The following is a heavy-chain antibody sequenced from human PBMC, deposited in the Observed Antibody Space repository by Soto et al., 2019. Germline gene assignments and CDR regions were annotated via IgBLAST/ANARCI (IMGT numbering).Heavy chain of an antibody. V-gene: IGHV1-18*01. J-gene: IGHJ5*01. D-gene: IGHD6-13*01. Sequence: QVQLVQSGAEVKKPGASVKVSCQAYGYTFTSYGFSWVRQAPGQGLEWMGWISVYNGNTNYAQKFQGRVSLTTDTATSTAYMELRSLRSDDTAVYYCARDVASAGTTGFDSWGQGTLVTVSS. CDR3: ARDVASAGTTGFDS. CDR1: GYTFTSYG. CDR2: ISVYNGNT.